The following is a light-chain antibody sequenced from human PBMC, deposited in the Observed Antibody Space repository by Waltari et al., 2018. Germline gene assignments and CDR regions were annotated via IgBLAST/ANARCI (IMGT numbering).Light chain of an antibody. V-gene: IGKV3-11*01. CDR3: QLRDNWPPYT. J-gene: IGKJ2*01. CDR1: QSINNF. CDR2: DAS. Sequence: EIVLTQSPATLYLSPGQRATLSCRAIQSINNFLAWYQQKPGQPPRLLIADASSRATGIPARFSGSGSGTDFTLTISRLEPEDFAIYYCQLRDNWPPYTFGQGTKLEIK.